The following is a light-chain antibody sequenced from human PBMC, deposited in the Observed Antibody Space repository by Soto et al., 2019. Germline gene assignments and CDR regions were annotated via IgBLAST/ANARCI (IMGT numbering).Light chain of an antibody. Sequence: QSVLTQPPSASVTPGQRVTISCSGSSSNIGSNTVNWYQQLPGTAPKLLIYSNNQRPSAVPDRFSGSKSGTSASLAISGLQSEDEADYYCAAWDDSLNGLFGGGTKLTVL. J-gene: IGLJ2*01. V-gene: IGLV1-44*01. CDR2: SNN. CDR3: AAWDDSLNGL. CDR1: SSNIGSNT.